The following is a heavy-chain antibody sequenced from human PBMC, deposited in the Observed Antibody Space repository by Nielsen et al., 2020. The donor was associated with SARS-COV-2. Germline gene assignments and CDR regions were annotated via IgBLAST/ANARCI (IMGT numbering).Heavy chain of an antibody. D-gene: IGHD6-13*01. J-gene: IGHJ4*02. CDR2: IYYSGST. V-gene: IGHV4-59*01. Sequence: WIRQPPGKGLEYIGFIYYSGSTNYNPSLRSRVTISVDTSKKQFSLKLNSVTAADTAVYYCARDLGAAAVHYFDYWGQGTLVTVSS. CDR3: ARDLGAAAVHYFDY.